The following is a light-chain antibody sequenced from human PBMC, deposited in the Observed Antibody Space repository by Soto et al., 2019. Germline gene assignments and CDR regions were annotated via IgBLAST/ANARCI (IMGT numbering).Light chain of an antibody. J-gene: IGKJ1*01. V-gene: IGKV1-39*01. Sequence: IQLTQSPSSLSASVGDRVTITCRTSQNVNRYLNWYQEQPGKAPKLLIYAASILQSGVPPRFSGSGSGADFTLTISSLQPEDFATYYCQQSYSTPRTFGQGTKVDIK. CDR3: QQSYSTPRT. CDR1: QNVNRY. CDR2: AAS.